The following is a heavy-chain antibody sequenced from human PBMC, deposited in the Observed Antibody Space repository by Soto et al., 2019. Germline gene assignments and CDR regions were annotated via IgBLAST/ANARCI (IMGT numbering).Heavy chain of an antibody. CDR3: ATSYGSGSYLPPNYYGMVV. D-gene: IGHD3-10*01. CDR1: GYTLTELP. V-gene: IGHV1-24*01. Sequence: ASVKVSCKVSGYTLTELPMHWVRQAPGKGLEWMGGFDPEDGETIYAQKFQGRVTMTEDTSTDTAYMELSSLRSEDTAVYYSATSYGSGSYLPPNYYGMVVWGQGTTVTVSS. CDR2: FDPEDGET. J-gene: IGHJ6*02.